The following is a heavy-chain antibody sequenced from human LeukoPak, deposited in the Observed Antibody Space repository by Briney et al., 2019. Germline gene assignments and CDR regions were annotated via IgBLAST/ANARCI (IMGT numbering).Heavy chain of an antibody. Sequence: SVKVSCKASGGTFSSYAISWVRQAPGQGLEWMGGIIPIFGTANYAQKFQGRVTITADKSTSTAYMELSSLRSEDTAVYYCARGGAARPSQYYYYMDVWGKGTTVTVSS. D-gene: IGHD1-26*01. CDR3: ARGGAARPSQYYYYMDV. V-gene: IGHV1-69*06. CDR2: IIPIFGTA. J-gene: IGHJ6*03. CDR1: GGTFSSYA.